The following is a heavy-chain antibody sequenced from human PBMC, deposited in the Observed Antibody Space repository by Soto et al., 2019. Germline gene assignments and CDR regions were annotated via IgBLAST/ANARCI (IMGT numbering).Heavy chain of an antibody. CDR3: ARVGVLVPAALDY. CDR1: GGTFSSYA. V-gene: IGHV1-69*12. Sequence: QVQLVQSGAEVKKPGSSVKVSCKASGGTFSSYAISWVRQAPGQGLEWMGGIIPIFGTSNYAQKFQGRVTITADEPTRTDYMELSSLRSEDTAVYYCARVGVLVPAALDYWGQGTLVTVSS. D-gene: IGHD2-2*01. CDR2: IIPIFGTS. J-gene: IGHJ4*02.